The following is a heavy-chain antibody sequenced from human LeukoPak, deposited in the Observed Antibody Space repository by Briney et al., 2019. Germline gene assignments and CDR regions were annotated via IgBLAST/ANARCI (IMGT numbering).Heavy chain of an antibody. CDR1: GYTFTSYY. Sequence: ASVKVSCKASGYTFTSYYMHWVRQAPGQGLEWMGIINPSGGSTSYAQKFQGRVTMTRDTSTSTVYMGLSSLRSEDTAVYYCARDPPDMVMTGYRYYYYYGMDVWGKGTTVTVSS. D-gene: IGHD3-9*01. CDR3: ARDPPDMVMTGYRYYYYYGMDV. CDR2: INPSGGST. V-gene: IGHV1-46*01. J-gene: IGHJ6*04.